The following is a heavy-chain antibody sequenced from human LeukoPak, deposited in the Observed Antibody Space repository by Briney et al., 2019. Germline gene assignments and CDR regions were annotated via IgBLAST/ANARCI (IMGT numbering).Heavy chain of an antibody. CDR1: GFIFSTYA. CDR3: AKDRPWGYDFWSGYGLRDYYYYMDV. CDR2: ISGGGSST. Sequence: GGSLRLSCAASGFIFSTYAMSWVRQAPGKGLEWVSAISGGGSSTYYADSVRGRFTISRDNSKNTLYLQMNSLRAEDTAVYYCAKDRPWGYDFWSGYGLRDYYYYMDVWGKGTTVTVSS. V-gene: IGHV3-23*01. J-gene: IGHJ6*03. D-gene: IGHD3-3*01.